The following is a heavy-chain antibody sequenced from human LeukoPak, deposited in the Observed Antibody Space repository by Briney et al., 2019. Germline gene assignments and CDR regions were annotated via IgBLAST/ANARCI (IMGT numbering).Heavy chain of an antibody. Sequence: SETLSLTCTVSGGSISSYYWSWIRQPPGKGVEWIGYIYYSGSTNYNPSLKSRVTISVDTSKNQFSLKLSSVTAADTAVYYCARGDKQLTEGAFDIWGQGTMVTVSS. CDR2: IYYSGST. CDR1: GGSISSYY. J-gene: IGHJ3*02. CDR3: ARGDKQLTEGAFDI. V-gene: IGHV4-59*01. D-gene: IGHD6-6*01.